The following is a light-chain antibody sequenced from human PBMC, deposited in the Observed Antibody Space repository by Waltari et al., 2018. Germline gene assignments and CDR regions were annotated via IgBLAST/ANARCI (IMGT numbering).Light chain of an antibody. CDR1: SLRSYY. CDR2: GKN. Sequence: SSELTQDPAVSVALGPTVRITCPGDSLRSYYASWYQQKPGQAPVLVIYGKNNRPSWIPDRFSGSSSGNTASLTITGAQAEDEADYYCNSRDSSGNHLVFGGGTKLTVL. CDR3: NSRDSSGNHLV. V-gene: IGLV3-19*01. J-gene: IGLJ3*02.